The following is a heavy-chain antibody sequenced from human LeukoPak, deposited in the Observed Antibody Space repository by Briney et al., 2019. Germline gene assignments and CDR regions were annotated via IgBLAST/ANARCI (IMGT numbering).Heavy chain of an antibody. CDR1: GGSISSYY. Sequence: SETLSLTCTVSGGSISSYYWSWIRQPPGKGLEWIGYIYYSGSTNYNPSLKSRVTIPVDTSKNQFSLKLSSVTAADTAVYYCARTPPRGLWFGEFDYWGQGTLVTVSS. V-gene: IGHV4-59*01. CDR2: IYYSGST. J-gene: IGHJ4*02. D-gene: IGHD3-10*01. CDR3: ARTPPRGLWFGEFDY.